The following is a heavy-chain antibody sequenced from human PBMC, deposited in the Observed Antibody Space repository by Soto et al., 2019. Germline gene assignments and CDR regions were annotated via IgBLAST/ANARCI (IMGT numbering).Heavy chain of an antibody. V-gene: IGHV3-9*01. J-gene: IGHJ6*02. CDR3: AASRASDSSDSSGFHYGMDL. CDR1: GFTFDDYA. Sequence: EVQLVESGGGLVQPGRSLRLSCAASGFTFDDYAMHWVRQVPGKGLQWVSGLSWNGVTIGYAASVKGRFTISRDNAKKFLYLQMNGVRPADTALYYCAASRASDSSDSSGFHYGMDLWGLGTTVTVS. D-gene: IGHD3-22*01. CDR2: LSWNGVTI.